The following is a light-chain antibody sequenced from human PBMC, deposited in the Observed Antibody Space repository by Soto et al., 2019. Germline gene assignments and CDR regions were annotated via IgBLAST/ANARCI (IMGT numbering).Light chain of an antibody. CDR3: QQYYNYSPCGP. J-gene: IGKJ2*01. V-gene: IGKV1-5*03. Sequence: DIQMTQSPCTLSASVGDRVTITCRATQDISNWLSWYQQKPGNAPQRLIYRASSLEVGVPSRFSGSGSVREFTLTIISLQPDDLATYYCQQYYNYSPCGPFGQGTKLDIK. CDR1: QDISNW. CDR2: RAS.